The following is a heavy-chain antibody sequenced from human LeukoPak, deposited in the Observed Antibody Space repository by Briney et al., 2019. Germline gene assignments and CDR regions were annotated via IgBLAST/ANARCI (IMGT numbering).Heavy chain of an antibody. D-gene: IGHD2-2*01. CDR1: GYTFTGYY. Sequence: ASVKVSCKASGYTFTGYYMHWVRQAPGQGLGLMGWINPNSGGTNYAQKFQGRVTMTRDTSISTAYMELSRLRSDDTAVYYCARVSRYCSSTSCRILDYWGQGTLVTVSS. CDR3: ARVSRYCSSTSCRILDY. V-gene: IGHV1-2*02. CDR2: INPNSGGT. J-gene: IGHJ4*02.